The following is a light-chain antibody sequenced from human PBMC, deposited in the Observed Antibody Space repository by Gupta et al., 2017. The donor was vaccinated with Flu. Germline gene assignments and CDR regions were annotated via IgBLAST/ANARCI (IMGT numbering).Light chain of an antibody. CDR1: QSASGW. CDR2: KAS. J-gene: IGKJ2*02. CDR3: QQDNKSPCT. Sequence: DIQMTQSPSTLTASVGDRVTITCRASQSASGWLAWYQQKPGKAPKVLIYKASSLETGVPSRFSGSGSGTEFTLTISSLQPDDFATYYCQQDNKSPCTFGQGTKVEIK. V-gene: IGKV1-5*03.